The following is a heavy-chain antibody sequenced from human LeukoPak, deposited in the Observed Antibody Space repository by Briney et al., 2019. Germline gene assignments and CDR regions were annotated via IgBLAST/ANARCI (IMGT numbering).Heavy chain of an antibody. V-gene: IGHV4-59*08. CDR3: ARLIAVAGTGWFDP. Sequence: SETLSLTCTVSGGSLSSYYWSWIRQPPGKGLEWIGYIYYSGRTNYNPSLKSRVTISVDTSKNQFSLKLSSVTAADTAVYYCARLIAVAGTGWFDPWGQGTLVTVSS. J-gene: IGHJ5*02. CDR2: IYYSGRT. CDR1: GGSLSSYY. D-gene: IGHD6-19*01.